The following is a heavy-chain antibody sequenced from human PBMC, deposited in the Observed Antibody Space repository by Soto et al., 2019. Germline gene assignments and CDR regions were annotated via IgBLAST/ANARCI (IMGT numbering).Heavy chain of an antibody. CDR2: VNAGSGNT. Sequence: QVQLVQSGAGVKKPGASVKVSCTDSGYNFTSYAIHWVRQAPGQRLEWMGWVNAGSGNTKYSQKLQGRVTFTRDTSASTAYMELSSLRSEDTAVYCCARDVGYIWNLINYWGQGTLVTVSS. CDR1: GYNFTSYA. J-gene: IGHJ4*02. V-gene: IGHV1-3*01. CDR3: ARDVGYIWNLINY. D-gene: IGHD1-20*01.